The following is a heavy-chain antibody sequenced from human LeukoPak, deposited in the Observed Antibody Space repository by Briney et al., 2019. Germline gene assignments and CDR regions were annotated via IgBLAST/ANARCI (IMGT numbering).Heavy chain of an antibody. V-gene: IGHV3-74*01. Sequence: PGGSLRLSCAASGFTLSSYWVHWVRQPPGKGLMWLSRTNEDGSYADYADSVRGRFTISRDNAKNTVYLQMNSLRTEDTAVYFCGRINYNGDSWGRGTLSPSPQ. CDR2: TNEDGSYA. J-gene: IGHJ5*02. CDR3: GRINYNGDS. CDR1: GFTLSSYW. D-gene: IGHD3-10*01.